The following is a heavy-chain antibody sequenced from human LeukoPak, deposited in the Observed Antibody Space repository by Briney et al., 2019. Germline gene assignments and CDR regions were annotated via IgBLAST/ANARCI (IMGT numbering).Heavy chain of an antibody. V-gene: IGHV3-33*01. CDR3: ARVFRPKIAVAGPVYYYYGMDV. J-gene: IGHJ6*02. Sequence: PGGSLRLSCAASGFTFSSYGMHWVRQAPGKGLEWVAVIWYDGSNKYYADSVKGRFTISRDNSKNTLYLQMNSLRAEDTAVYYCARVFRPKIAVAGPVYYYYGMDVWGQGTTVTVSS. CDR1: GFTFSSYG. D-gene: IGHD6-19*01. CDR2: IWYDGSNK.